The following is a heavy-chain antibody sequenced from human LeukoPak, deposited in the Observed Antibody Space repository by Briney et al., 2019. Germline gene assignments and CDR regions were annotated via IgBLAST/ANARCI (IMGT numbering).Heavy chain of an antibody. CDR1: GFTFSSYA. CDR3: AKGVKGMYSSGWYDY. CDR2: VSGSGGST. V-gene: IGHV3-23*01. D-gene: IGHD6-19*01. Sequence: PGGSLRLSCAGSGFTFSSYAMSWVRQAPGKGLEWVSAVSGSGGSTYYADSVKGRFTISRDNSKNTLYLQMNSLRAEDTAVYYCAKGVKGMYSSGWYDYWGQGTLVTVSS. J-gene: IGHJ4*02.